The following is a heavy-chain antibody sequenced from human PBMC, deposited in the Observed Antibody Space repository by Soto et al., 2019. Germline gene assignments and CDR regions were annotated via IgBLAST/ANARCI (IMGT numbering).Heavy chain of an antibody. D-gene: IGHD1-26*01. Sequence: ASVKVSCKASGYTFTGYYMHWVRQAPGQGLEWMGWINPNSGGTNYAQKFQGWVTMTRDTSISTAYMELSRLRSDDTAVYYCARGPISGSYLGHFDYWGQGTLVTVSS. CDR3: ARGPISGSYLGHFDY. V-gene: IGHV1-2*04. CDR1: GYTFTGYY. J-gene: IGHJ4*02. CDR2: INPNSGGT.